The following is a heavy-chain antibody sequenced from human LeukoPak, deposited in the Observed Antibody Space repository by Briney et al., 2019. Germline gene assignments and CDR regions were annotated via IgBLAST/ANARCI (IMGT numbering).Heavy chain of an antibody. V-gene: IGHV3-7*01. J-gene: IGHJ4*02. CDR2: IKRDGSEK. CDR3: ARVRGVVIATCFDY. D-gene: IGHD2-21*01. Sequence: GGSLRLSCAASGFTFSSYWMSWVRQAPGKGLEWVANIKRDGSEKYYVDSVKGRFTISRDNAKNSLYLQMNSLRAEDTAVYYCARVRGVVIATCFDYWGQGTLVTVSS. CDR1: GFTFSSYW.